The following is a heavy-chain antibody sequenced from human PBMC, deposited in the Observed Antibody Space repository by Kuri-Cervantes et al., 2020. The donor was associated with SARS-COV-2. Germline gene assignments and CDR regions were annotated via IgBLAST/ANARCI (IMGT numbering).Heavy chain of an antibody. CDR3: ARDRYSSSWDY. CDR1: GASFSGYY. D-gene: IGHD6-6*01. CDR2: INHSGST. J-gene: IGHJ4*02. Sequence: SQTLSLTCAVYGASFSGYYWSWIRQPPGKGLEWIGEINHSGSTNYNPSLKSRVTISVDTSKNQFSLQLNSVTPEDAAVYYCARDRYSSSWDYWGQGTLVTVSS. V-gene: IGHV4-34*01.